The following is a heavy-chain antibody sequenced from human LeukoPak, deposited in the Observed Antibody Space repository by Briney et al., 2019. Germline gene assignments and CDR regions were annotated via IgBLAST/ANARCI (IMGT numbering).Heavy chain of an antibody. V-gene: IGHV3-53*01. CDR1: VFTVSSNY. CDR2: IYSGGST. J-gene: IGHJ4*02. Sequence: GGSLRLSCAASVFTVSSNYMNWVRQAPGKGLEWVSVIYSGGSTYYADSVKGRFTISRDNSKNTLYLQMNSLRAEDTAVYYSARQPSGYSNLDSWGQGTLVTVSS. D-gene: IGHD3-22*01. CDR3: ARQPSGYSNLDS.